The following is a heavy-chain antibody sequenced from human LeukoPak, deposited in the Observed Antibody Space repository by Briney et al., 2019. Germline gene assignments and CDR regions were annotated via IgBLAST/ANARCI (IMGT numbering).Heavy chain of an antibody. CDR1: GFTFSSYS. J-gene: IGHJ6*02. V-gene: IGHV3-21*04. CDR3: AKSSGTNYYYYGMDV. Sequence: PGGSLRLSCAASGFTFSSYSMNWVRQAPGKGLEWVSSISSSSSYIYYADSVKGRFTISRDNAKNSLYLQMNSLRAEDTAVYYCAKSSGTNYYYYGMDVWGQGTTVTVSS. CDR2: ISSSSSYI.